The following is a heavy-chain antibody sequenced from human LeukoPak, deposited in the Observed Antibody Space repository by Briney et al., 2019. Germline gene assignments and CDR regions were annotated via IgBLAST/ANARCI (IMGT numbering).Heavy chain of an antibody. V-gene: IGHV3-33*01. Sequence: GGSLRLSCVASGITFSNYGMRWGRQAPGKGLEWVAILWYDGNNKYYADAVRGRFTISRDNSKNTLYLQMNSLRAEDTAVYYCARESRPSSSWYRGNFDYWGQGTLVTVSS. CDR1: GITFSNYG. CDR2: LWYDGNNK. CDR3: ARESRPSSSWYRGNFDY. D-gene: IGHD6-13*01. J-gene: IGHJ4*02.